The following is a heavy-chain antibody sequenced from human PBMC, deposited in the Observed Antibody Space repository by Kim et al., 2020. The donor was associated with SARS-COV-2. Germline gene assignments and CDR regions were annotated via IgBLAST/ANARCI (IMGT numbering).Heavy chain of an antibody. J-gene: IGHJ6*02. Sequence: ASVKVSCKASGYTFTSYDINWVRQATGQGLEWMGWMNPNSGNTGYAQKFQGRVTMTRNTSISTAYMELSSLRSEDTAVYYYAVWLETNYYYYGMDVWGQGTTVTVSS. V-gene: IGHV1-8*01. CDR1: GYTFTSYD. CDR2: MNPNSGNT. CDR3: AVWLETNYYYYGMDV. D-gene: IGHD6-19*01.